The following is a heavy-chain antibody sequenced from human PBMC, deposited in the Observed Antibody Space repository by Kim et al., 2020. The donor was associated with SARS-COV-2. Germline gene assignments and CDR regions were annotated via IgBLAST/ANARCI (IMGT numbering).Heavy chain of an antibody. D-gene: IGHD6-6*01. CDR1: GYTFTGYY. Sequence: ASVKVSCKASGYTFTGYYMHWVRQAPGQGLEWMGWINPNSGGTNYAQKFQGRVTMTRDTSISTAYMELSRLRSDDTAVYYCARDHVMSMSFYYYYGMDVWGQGTTVTVSS. J-gene: IGHJ6*02. CDR2: INPNSGGT. V-gene: IGHV1-2*02. CDR3: ARDHVMSMSFYYYYGMDV.